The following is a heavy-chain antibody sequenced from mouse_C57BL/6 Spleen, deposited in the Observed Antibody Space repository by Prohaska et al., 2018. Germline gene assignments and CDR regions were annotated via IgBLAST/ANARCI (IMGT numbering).Heavy chain of an antibody. D-gene: IGHD2-4*01. Sequence: QVQLQQPGAELVKPGASVKVSCKASGYTFTSYWMHWVKQRPGQGLEWIGRIHPSDSDTNYNQKFKGKATLTVDKSASTAYMQLSSLTSEDSAVYYCAITSIYYDYPYAMDYWGQGTSVTVSS. CDR3: AITSIYYDYPYAMDY. CDR1: GYTFTSYW. V-gene: IGHV1-74*01. J-gene: IGHJ4*01. CDR2: IHPSDSDT.